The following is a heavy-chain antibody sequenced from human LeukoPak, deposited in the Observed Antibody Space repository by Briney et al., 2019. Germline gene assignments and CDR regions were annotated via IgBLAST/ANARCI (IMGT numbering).Heavy chain of an antibody. CDR2: VSGSGDNT. CDR1: GFTFSSDA. V-gene: IGHV3-23*01. D-gene: IGHD6-19*01. Sequence: GGSLRLSCAASGFTFSSDAMSWVRQAPGKGREWVSAVSGSGDNTYYADSVKGRFTISRDNSKNTLYLQVNSLRAEDTAVYYCAKDGAYNSVWFPNDYWGQGTLVTVSS. CDR3: AKDGAYNSVWFPNDY. J-gene: IGHJ4*02.